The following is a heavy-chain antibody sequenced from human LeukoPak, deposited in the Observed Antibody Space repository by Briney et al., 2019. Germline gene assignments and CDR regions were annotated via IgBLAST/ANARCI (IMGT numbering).Heavy chain of an antibody. CDR1: GFTFSSYA. J-gene: IGHJ6*03. CDR3: AKRRQDIVVVVAATHYYYYMDV. Sequence: PGGSLRLSCAASGFTFSSYAMSWVRQAPGKGLEWVSAIRGSGGSTYYADSVKGRFTISRDNSKNTLYLQMNSLRAEDTAVYYCAKRRQDIVVVVAATHYYYYMDVWGKGTTVTVSS. D-gene: IGHD2-15*01. V-gene: IGHV3-23*01. CDR2: IRGSGGST.